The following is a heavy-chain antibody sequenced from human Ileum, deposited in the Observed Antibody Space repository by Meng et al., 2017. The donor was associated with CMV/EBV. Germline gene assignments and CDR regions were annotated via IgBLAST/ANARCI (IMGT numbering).Heavy chain of an antibody. Sequence: GESLKISCAASGFTFDDYGMSWVRQAPGKGLEWVSVIYSGGNTYYADSVKGRFTISRDNSKNTLYLQMNSLRAEDTAMYYCARVTFPTEHGYWGRGILVTVSS. V-gene: IGHV3-53*01. D-gene: IGHD2/OR15-2a*01. CDR2: IYSGGNT. CDR3: ARVTFPTEHGY. CDR1: GFTFDDYG. J-gene: IGHJ4*02.